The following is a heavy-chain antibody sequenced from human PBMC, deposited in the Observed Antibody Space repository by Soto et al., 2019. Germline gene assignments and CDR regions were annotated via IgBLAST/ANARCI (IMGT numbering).Heavy chain of an antibody. D-gene: IGHD3-22*01. CDR3: AKCFRYYAADNFDN. CDR2: ITGGGAGT. CDR1: GFTFNNYA. J-gene: IGHJ4*02. Sequence: EVQLLESGGGLVRPGGSLRLSCAASGFTFNNYAMSWVRQAPGKGLEWVSTITGGGAGTYYADSVKGRFTISRDNSNNILYLQMNSLRVEDTALYYCAKCFRYYAADNFDNWGQGTLVTVSS. V-gene: IGHV3-23*01.